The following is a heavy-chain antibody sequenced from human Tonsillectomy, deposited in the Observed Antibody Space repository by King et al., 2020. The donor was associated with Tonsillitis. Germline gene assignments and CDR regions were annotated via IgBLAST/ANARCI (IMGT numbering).Heavy chain of an antibody. CDR2: IGTAPYT. V-gene: IGHV3-23*04. CDR3: ARESYDRRFYFEN. CDR1: GFTFSNHA. Sequence: VQLVESGGGLVQPGGSLRVSCAASGFTFSNHAMSWFRQAPGKGLEWVSGIGTAPYTHYSASVRGRFTVSRDDSQNTLYLQTDSLRVEDTALYYCARESYDRRFYFENWGQGTPVTVSS. D-gene: IGHD3-22*01. J-gene: IGHJ4*02.